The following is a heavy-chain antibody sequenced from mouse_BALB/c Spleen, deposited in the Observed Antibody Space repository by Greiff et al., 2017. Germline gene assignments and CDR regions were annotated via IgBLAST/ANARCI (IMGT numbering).Heavy chain of an antibody. CDR3: ARFGDYDGIWAY. D-gene: IGHD2-4*01. V-gene: IGHV3-8*02. CDR1: GDSITSGY. Sequence: EVQLVESGPSLVKPSQTLSLTCSVTGDSITSGYWNWIRKFPGNKLEYMGYISYSGSTYYNPSLKSRISITRDTSKNQYYLQLNSVTTEDTATYYCARFGDYDGIWAYWGQGTLVTVSA. CDR2: ISYSGST. J-gene: IGHJ3*01.